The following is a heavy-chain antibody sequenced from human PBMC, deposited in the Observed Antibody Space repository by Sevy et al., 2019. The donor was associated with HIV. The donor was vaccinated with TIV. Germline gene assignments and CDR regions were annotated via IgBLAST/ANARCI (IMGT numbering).Heavy chain of an antibody. CDR2: VSGSGRYT. Sequence: GGSLRLSCAASEFTFSSYAMSWVRQAPGKGLEWVSSVSGSGRYTYYADSVEGRFTISRDNSKNSLYVQMNSLRAEDTAVYFCAKGYCSGGSCPRDYYYHGMDVWGQGTTVTVSS. J-gene: IGHJ6*02. D-gene: IGHD2-15*01. V-gene: IGHV3-23*01. CDR1: EFTFSSYA. CDR3: AKGYCSGGSCPRDYYYHGMDV.